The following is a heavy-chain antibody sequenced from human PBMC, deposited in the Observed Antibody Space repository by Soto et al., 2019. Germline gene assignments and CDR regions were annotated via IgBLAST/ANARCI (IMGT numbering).Heavy chain of an antibody. CDR1: GFTVSTYG. J-gene: IGHJ4*02. Sequence: QVQLVESGGGVVQPGRSLRLSCAVSGFTVSTYGMHWVRQAPGKGLEWVAVISRDGGTKYYADSVKGRVTISRDNSRNTLFLEMHSLRGDDMAVYYCTGEVASGYWGQGTLVTVSS. V-gene: IGHV3-30*03. D-gene: IGHD2-8*02. CDR2: ISRDGGTK. CDR3: TGEVASGY.